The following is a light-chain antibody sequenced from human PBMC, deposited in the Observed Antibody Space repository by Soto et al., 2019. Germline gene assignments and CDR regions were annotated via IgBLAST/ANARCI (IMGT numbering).Light chain of an antibody. Sequence: QSVLTQPASVSGSPGQSITISCTGTSSDVGSGNFVSWFQQHPGKAPKLMIYEVTNRPSGVSYRFSGSKSGNTASLTISGLQAEDEADYYCSPFTTSNTWVFGGGTKLTVL. CDR1: SSDVGSGNF. J-gene: IGLJ3*02. CDR3: SPFTTSNTWV. V-gene: IGLV2-14*01. CDR2: EVT.